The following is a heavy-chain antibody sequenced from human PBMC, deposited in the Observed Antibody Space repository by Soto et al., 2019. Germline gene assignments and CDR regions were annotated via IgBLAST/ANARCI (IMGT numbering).Heavy chain of an antibody. V-gene: IGHV5-51*01. D-gene: IGHD6-13*01. CDR2: IYPGDSDT. CDR3: ARAHRIASAGLYYYYYYGMDV. Sequence: GESLKISCKGSGYSFSSYWVVWVRQMPGKGLEWMGIIYPGDSDTTYSPSFQGQVTISADKSISTAYLQWSSLKASDTAMYYCARAHRIASAGLYYYYYYGMDVWGQGXTVTVYS. CDR1: GYSFSSYW. J-gene: IGHJ6*02.